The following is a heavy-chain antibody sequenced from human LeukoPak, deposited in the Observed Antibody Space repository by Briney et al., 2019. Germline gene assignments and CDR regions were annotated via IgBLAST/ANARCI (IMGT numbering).Heavy chain of an antibody. CDR3: AKDWSYRFGELYYYGMDV. V-gene: IGHV3-23*01. D-gene: IGHD3-10*01. CDR1: GFTFSSYA. J-gene: IGHJ6*02. Sequence: GGSLRLSCAASGFTFSSYAMSWVRQGPGKGLEWVSAISGSGGSTYYADSVKGRFTISRDNSKNTLYLQMNSLRAEDTAVYYCAKDWSYRFGELYYYGMDVWGQGTTVTVSS. CDR2: ISGSGGST.